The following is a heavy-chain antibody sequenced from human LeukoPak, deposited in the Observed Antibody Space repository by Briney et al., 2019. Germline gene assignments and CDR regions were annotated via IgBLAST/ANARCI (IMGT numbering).Heavy chain of an antibody. CDR3: ARDRQYWEPLDY. Sequence: PGRSLRLSCAASGFTFSSYAMHWVRQAPGKGLEWVAVISYDGSNKYYADSVKGRFTISRDNAKNSLYLQMNSLRAEDTAVYYCARDRQYWEPLDYWGQGTLVTVSS. CDR1: GFTFSSYA. CDR2: ISYDGSNK. D-gene: IGHD1-26*01. V-gene: IGHV3-30*04. J-gene: IGHJ4*02.